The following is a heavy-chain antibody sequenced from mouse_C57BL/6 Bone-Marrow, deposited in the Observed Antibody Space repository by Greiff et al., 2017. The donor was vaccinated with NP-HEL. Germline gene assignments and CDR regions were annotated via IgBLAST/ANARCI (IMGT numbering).Heavy chain of an antibody. D-gene: IGHD1-1*02. CDR1: GYTFTDYY. CDR2: INPNNGGT. CDR3: ARIYYLAY. J-gene: IGHJ3*01. Sequence: EVQLQQSGPELVKPGASVKISCKASGYTFTDYYMNWVKQSHGKSLEWIGDINPNNGGTSYNQKFKGKATLTVDKSSSTAYMELRSLTSEDSAVYYCARIYYLAYWGQGTLVTVSA. V-gene: IGHV1-26*01.